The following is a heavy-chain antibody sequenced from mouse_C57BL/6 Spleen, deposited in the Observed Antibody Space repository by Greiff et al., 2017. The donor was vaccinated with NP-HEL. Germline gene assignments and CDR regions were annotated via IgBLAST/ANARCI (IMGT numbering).Heavy chain of an antibody. J-gene: IGHJ2*01. D-gene: IGHD1-1*01. CDR2: IWSGGST. Sequence: VKLVESGPGLVQPSQSLSITCTVSGFSLTSYGVHWVRQSPGKGLEWLGVIWSGGSTDYNAAFISRLSISKDNSKSQVFFKMNSLQADDTAIYYCARTLYYGSSGFDYWGQGTTLTVSS. V-gene: IGHV2-2*01. CDR3: ARTLYYGSSGFDY. CDR1: GFSLTSYG.